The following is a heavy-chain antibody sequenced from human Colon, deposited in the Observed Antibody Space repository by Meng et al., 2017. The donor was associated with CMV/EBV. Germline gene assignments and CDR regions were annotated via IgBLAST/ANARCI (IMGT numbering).Heavy chain of an antibody. CDR1: GGSISRSSYY. CDR3: ARDRRTYGDGGAYYFDY. J-gene: IGHJ4*02. Sequence: SETLSLTCTVSGGSISRSSYYWGWIRQPPGKGLEWIGSIYYGGSTYYNPSLKSRVTISVDTSKNQFSLKLSSVTAADTAVYYCARDRRTYGDGGAYYFDYWGQGTLVTVSS. D-gene: IGHD2-21*02. CDR2: IYYGGST. V-gene: IGHV4-39*07.